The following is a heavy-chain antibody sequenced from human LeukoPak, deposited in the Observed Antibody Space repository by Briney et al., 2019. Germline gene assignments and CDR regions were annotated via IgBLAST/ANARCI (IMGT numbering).Heavy chain of an antibody. Sequence: SETLSLTCTVSGGSISSYYWSWIRQPPGKGLEWIGYIFHSGSTNYNPSLKSRVTMSVDTSKNRFSLKLSSVTAADTAVYYCAREASSGWHIDYWGQGTLVTVSS. D-gene: IGHD6-19*01. V-gene: IGHV4-59*01. CDR3: AREASSGWHIDY. CDR1: GGSISSYY. J-gene: IGHJ4*02. CDR2: IFHSGST.